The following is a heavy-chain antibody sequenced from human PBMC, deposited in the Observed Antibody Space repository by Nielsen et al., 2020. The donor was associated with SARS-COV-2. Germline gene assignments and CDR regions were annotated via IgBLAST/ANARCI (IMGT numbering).Heavy chain of an antibody. CDR1: GFTFSSYS. V-gene: IGHV3-48*01. Sequence: GESLKISCAASGFTFSSYSMNWVRQAPGKGLEWVSYISSSSSTIYYADSVKGRFTISRDNAKNSLYLQMNSLRAEDTAVYYCARDRSVRYFDYWGQGIQVTVSS. J-gene: IGHJ4*02. CDR3: ARDRSVRYFDY. CDR2: ISSSSSTI. D-gene: IGHD3-9*01.